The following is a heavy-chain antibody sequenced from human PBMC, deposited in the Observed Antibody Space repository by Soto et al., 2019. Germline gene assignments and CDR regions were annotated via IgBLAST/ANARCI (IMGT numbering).Heavy chain of an antibody. CDR2: IYYSGST. D-gene: IGHD1-26*01. Sequence: SETLSLTCTVSGGSISSGSYYWGWIRQPPGKGLEWIGSIYYSGSTYYNPSLKSRVTISVDTSKNQFSLKPSSVTAADTAVYYCARPRGATTDFDCWGQGTLVTVSS. J-gene: IGHJ4*02. CDR1: GGSISSGSYY. CDR3: ARPRGATTDFDC. V-gene: IGHV4-39*01.